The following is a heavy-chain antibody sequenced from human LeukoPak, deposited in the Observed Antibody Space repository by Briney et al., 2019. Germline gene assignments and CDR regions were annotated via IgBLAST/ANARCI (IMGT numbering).Heavy chain of an antibody. Sequence: ASVKVSCKASGYTFTDYYIHWVRQAPGQGLELIGWINPNSGGTNYAQKFQGRVTMTRDTSISTAYMELSRLRSDDTAVYYCARDIVGATSPDDYWGQGTLVTVSS. J-gene: IGHJ4*02. D-gene: IGHD1-26*01. CDR3: ARDIVGATSPDDY. CDR2: INPNSGGT. V-gene: IGHV1-2*02. CDR1: GYTFTDYY.